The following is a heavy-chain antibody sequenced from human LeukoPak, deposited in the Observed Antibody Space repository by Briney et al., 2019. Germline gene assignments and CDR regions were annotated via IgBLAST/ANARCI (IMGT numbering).Heavy chain of an antibody. V-gene: IGHV3-23*01. D-gene: IGHD3-22*01. CDR1: GFTFSSYG. J-gene: IGHJ4*02. Sequence: GGSLRLSCAASGFTFSSYGINWVRQAPGKGLEWVSGISGNGGSTYYADSVKGRFTISRDNSKNTLYLQMNSLSAEDTAVYYCASSRWDYYDSSGHQRGDYWGQGTLVTVSS. CDR3: ASSRWDYYDSSGHQRGDY. CDR2: ISGNGGST.